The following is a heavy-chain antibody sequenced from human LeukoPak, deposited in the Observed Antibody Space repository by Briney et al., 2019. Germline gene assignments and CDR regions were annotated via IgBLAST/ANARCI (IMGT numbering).Heavy chain of an antibody. D-gene: IGHD6-13*01. CDR2: IYPGDSDT. CDR1: GYTFTSYG. J-gene: IGHJ4*02. CDR3: ARYEQQLKNFDY. V-gene: IGHV5-51*01. Sequence: KVSCKASGYTFTSYGISWVRQMPGKGLEWMGIIYPGDSDTRYSPSFQGQVTISADRSISTAYLQWSSLKASDTAMYYCARYEQQLKNFDYWGQGTLVTVSS.